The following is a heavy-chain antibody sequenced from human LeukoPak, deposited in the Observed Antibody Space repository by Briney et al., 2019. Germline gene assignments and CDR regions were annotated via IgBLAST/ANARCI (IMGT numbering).Heavy chain of an antibody. CDR2: IGGSGGST. D-gene: IGHD3-22*01. Sequence: GGSLRLSCAASGFTFSSYAMSWVRQAPGKGLEWVSAIGGSGGSTYYADSVKGRFTISRDNSKNTLYLQMNSLRAEDTAVYYCAKSSDYYDSGGYFDYWGQGTLVTVSS. V-gene: IGHV3-23*01. J-gene: IGHJ4*02. CDR1: GFTFSSYA. CDR3: AKSSDYYDSGGYFDY.